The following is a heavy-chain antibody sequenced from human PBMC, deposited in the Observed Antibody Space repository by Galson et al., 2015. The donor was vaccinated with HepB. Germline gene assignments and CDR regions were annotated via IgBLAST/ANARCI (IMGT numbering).Heavy chain of an antibody. Sequence: SVKVSCKASGGTFSSYAISWVRQAPGRGLEWMGRIIPILGIANYAQKFQSRVTITADKSTSTAYMELSSLRSEDTAVYYCAREGYGRGAFDIWGQGTMVTVSS. CDR2: IIPILGIA. D-gene: IGHD5-12*01. V-gene: IGHV1-69*04. CDR1: GGTFSSYA. CDR3: AREGYGRGAFDI. J-gene: IGHJ3*02.